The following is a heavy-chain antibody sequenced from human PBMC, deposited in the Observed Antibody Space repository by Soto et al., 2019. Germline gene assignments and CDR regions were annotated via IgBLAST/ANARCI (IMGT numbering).Heavy chain of an antibody. CDR2: ISYDGSNK. CDR3: ARQYYYDSSGLDY. J-gene: IGHJ4*02. V-gene: IGHV3-30-3*01. Sequence: VGSLRLSCAASGFTFSSYAMHWVRQAPGKGLEWVAVISYDGSNKYYADSVKGRFTISRDNSKNTLYLQVNSLRAEDTAVYYCARQYYYDSSGLDYCGQRTLVTVSS. CDR1: GFTFSSYA. D-gene: IGHD3-22*01.